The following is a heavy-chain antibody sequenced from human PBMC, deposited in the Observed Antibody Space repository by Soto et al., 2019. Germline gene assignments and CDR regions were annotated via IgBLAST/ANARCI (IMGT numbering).Heavy chain of an antibody. CDR2: INQDGSVK. D-gene: IGHD3-9*01. J-gene: IGHJ5*02. V-gene: IGHV3-7*01. CDR3: VRFPFFENWFDP. Sequence: PGGSLRLSCAASGFTFRTYWMNWVRQAPGKGLEWVAKINQDGSVKYYVDSVRGRFTISRDNAKNSLFLQMNSLRAEDTALYYCVRFPFFENWFDPWGQGTLVTVSS. CDR1: GFTFRTYW.